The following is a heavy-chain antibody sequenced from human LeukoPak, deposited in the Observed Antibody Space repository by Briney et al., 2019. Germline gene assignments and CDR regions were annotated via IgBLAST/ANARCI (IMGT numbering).Heavy chain of an antibody. J-gene: IGHJ6*02. V-gene: IGHV4-59*01. D-gene: IGHD4-17*01. CDR3: ARDSGDYLYYYYGMDV. CDR2: IYYSGST. CDR1: GGSISSYY. Sequence: SETLSLTCTVSGGSISSYYWSWIRQPPGKGLKWIGYIYYSGSTNYNPSLKSRVTISVDTSKNQFSLKLSSVTAADTAVYYCARDSGDYLYYYYGMDVWGQGTTVTVSS.